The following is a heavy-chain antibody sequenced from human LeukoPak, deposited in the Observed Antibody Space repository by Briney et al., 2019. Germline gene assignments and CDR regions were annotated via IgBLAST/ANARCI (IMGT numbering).Heavy chain of an antibody. V-gene: IGHV3-21*01. D-gene: IGHD3-3*01. CDR2: ISGSGGDT. CDR1: GFTFSNFL. CDR3: ARVGRITIKYGMDV. Sequence: GSLRLSCAASGFTFSNFLMTWVRQAPGKGPEWVSAISGSGGDTYYADSVKGRLTISRDNAKNSLYLQMNSLRAEDTAVYYCARVGRITIKYGMDVWGQGTTVTVSS. J-gene: IGHJ6*02.